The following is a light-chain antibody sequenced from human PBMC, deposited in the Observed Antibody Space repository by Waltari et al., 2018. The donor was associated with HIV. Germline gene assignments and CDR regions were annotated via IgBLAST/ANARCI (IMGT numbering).Light chain of an antibody. V-gene: IGLV2-14*03. Sequence: SALTQPASVSGSPGQSLTISCSGTSGDVGGYHFVSWYQKHPGKAPKLIIYNVSSRPSGVSIRFSGSRSANTASLTISGLQVEDEADYFCSSYTSSGPRYVLFGGGTRLTV. CDR3: SSYTSSGPRYVL. CDR2: NVS. CDR1: SGDVGGYHF. J-gene: IGLJ2*01.